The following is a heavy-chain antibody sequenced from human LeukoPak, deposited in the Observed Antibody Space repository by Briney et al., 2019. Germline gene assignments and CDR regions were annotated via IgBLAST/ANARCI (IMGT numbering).Heavy chain of an antibody. D-gene: IGHD4-23*01. CDR2: IYYSGST. J-gene: IGHJ2*01. CDR3: AGEGGDYGGSSQFWYFDL. Sequence: SETLSLTCTVSGGSISSYYWSWIRQPPGKGLEWIGYIYYSGSTNYNPSLKSRVTISVDTSKNQFSLKLSSVTAADTAVYYWAGEGGDYGGSSQFWYFDLWGRGTLVTVSS. CDR1: GGSISSYY. V-gene: IGHV4-59*12.